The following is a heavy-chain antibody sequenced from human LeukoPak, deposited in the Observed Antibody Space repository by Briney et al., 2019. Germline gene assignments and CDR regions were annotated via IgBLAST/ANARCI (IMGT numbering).Heavy chain of an antibody. CDR1: GFTFSSYG. V-gene: IGHV3-30*02. Sequence: GGSLRLSCAASGFTFSSYGMHWVRQAPGKGLEWVVFIRYDGSNKYYADSVRGRFTIARDNSKHSLYLQMNSLRAEYTAVYYCAKDSYSSSWYVSDPRFDYWGQGTLVTVSS. CDR3: AKDSYSSSWYVSDPRFDY. D-gene: IGHD6-13*01. J-gene: IGHJ4*02. CDR2: IRYDGSNK.